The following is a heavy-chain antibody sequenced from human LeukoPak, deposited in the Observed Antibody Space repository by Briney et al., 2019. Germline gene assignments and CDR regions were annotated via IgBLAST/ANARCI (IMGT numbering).Heavy chain of an antibody. CDR1: GGSISSYY. J-gene: IGHJ3*02. CDR3: ARRGAGRFDAFDI. D-gene: IGHD1-26*01. CDR2: IYYSGST. V-gene: IGHV4-59*08. Sequence: PSETLSLTCTVSGGSISSYYWSRIRQPPGKGLEWIGYIYYSGSTNYNPSLKSRVTISVDTSKNQFSLKLSSVTAADTAVYYCARRGAGRFDAFDIWGQGTMVTVSS.